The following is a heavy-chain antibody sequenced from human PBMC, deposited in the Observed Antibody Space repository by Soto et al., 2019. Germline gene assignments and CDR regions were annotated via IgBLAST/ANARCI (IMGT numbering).Heavy chain of an antibody. CDR2: IYYSGST. D-gene: IGHD3-10*01. V-gene: IGHV4-59*12. CDR3: AGMFWFGDLLFDY. J-gene: IGHJ4*02. Sequence: SETLSLTCTGSGDSISSYYWSWIRQPPGKGLEWIGYIYYSGSTNYNPSLKSRVTISVDTSKNQYSLMLSSVTAAYSAVYYCAGMFWFGDLLFDYWGPGTLVTGSS. CDR1: GDSISSYY.